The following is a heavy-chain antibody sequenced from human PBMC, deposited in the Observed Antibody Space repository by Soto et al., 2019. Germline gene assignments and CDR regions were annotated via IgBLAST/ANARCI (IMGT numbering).Heavy chain of an antibody. J-gene: IGHJ5*02. D-gene: IGHD1-26*01. V-gene: IGHV1-18*04. CDR1: GYTFISYG. CDR3: ARGSTALSGPLASFDP. Sequence: ASVEVSCKASGYTFISYGITWVRQAPGQGLEWMGWISPYNGDTKYGQKMQGRVTMTTDTSTSTAYMELRGLTSDDTAVYYCARGSTALSGPLASFDPWGQGTLVTVSS. CDR2: ISPYNGDT.